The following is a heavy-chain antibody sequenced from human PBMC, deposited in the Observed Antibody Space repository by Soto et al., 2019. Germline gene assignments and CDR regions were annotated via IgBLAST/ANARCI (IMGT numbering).Heavy chain of an antibody. J-gene: IGHJ4*02. CDR2: INAGNGNT. V-gene: IGHV1-3*01. CDR3: AGVVTGTRPLDY. Sequence: ASVKVSCKASGYTFTSYAMHWVRQAPGQRLEWMGWINAGNGNTKYSQKFQGRVTITRDTSASTAYMELSSLRSGDTAVYYCAGVVTGTRPLDYWGQGTLVTVSS. CDR1: GYTFTSYA. D-gene: IGHD1-7*01.